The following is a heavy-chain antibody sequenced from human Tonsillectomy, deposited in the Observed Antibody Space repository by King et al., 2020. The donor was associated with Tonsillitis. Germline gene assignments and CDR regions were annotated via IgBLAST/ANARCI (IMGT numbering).Heavy chain of an antibody. CDR3: ARCVSYNGGWHGGRWFDP. CDR2: IYFSGST. CDR1: GGSIYDRRYY. Sequence: QLQESGPGLVEPSETLSLTCTVSGGSIYDRRYYLGWVRQPPGKGPDWIGSIYFSGSTYYNASLKSRVTISVDTSKNQFSVKVYSLTAADTAVYYCARCVSYNGGWHGGRWFDPWGQGTLVTVSS. D-gene: IGHD6-25*01. V-gene: IGHV4-39*01. J-gene: IGHJ5*02.